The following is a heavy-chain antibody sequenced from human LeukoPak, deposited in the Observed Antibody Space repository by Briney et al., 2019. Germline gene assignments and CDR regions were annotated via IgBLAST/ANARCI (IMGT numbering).Heavy chain of an antibody. D-gene: IGHD5-24*01. J-gene: IGHJ4*02. CDR3: ATSRDGYLFDY. V-gene: IGHV3-21*04. Sequence: GGSLRLSCAASGFTFSSYSINWVRQAPGKGLEWVSSISSSSSYIYYADSVKGRFTISRDNSKNTLNLQMNTLRVEDTAVYYCATSRDGYLFDYWGQGALVTVSS. CDR2: ISSSSSYI. CDR1: GFTFSSYS.